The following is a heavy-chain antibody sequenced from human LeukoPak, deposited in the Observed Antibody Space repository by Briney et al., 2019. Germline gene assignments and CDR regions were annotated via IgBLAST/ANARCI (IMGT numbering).Heavy chain of an antibody. CDR3: ARGYYPPTYFYYMDV. J-gene: IGHJ6*03. D-gene: IGHD2-15*01. CDR1: GGSIRRYY. CDR2: MYSSGST. Sequence: SETLSFTCTVSGGSIRRYYWIWIRQPPGKGLDWIGYMYSSGSTNYSPSLKSRLTISVDTSRTQLSLKLSSVTAADTAVYYCARGYYPPTYFYYMDVWGKGTTVTVSS. V-gene: IGHV4-4*09.